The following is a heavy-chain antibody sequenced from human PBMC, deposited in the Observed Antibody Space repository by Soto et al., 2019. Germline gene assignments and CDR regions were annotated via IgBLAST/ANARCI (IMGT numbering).Heavy chain of an antibody. V-gene: IGHV4-34*01. D-gene: IGHD6-13*01. Sequence: CTFYGGSFSGYYWSWIRQPPGKGLEWIGEINHSGSTNYNPPLKSRVTISVDTSKNQFSLKLSSVTAADTAVYYFARLYSSSWYGGFDFDYWGQGTLVTVSS. J-gene: IGHJ4*02. CDR1: GGSFSGYY. CDR2: INHSGST. CDR3: ARLYSSSWYGGFDFDY.